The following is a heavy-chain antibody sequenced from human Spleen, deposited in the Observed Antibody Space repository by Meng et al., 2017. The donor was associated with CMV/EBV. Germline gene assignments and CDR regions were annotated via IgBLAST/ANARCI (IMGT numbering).Heavy chain of an antibody. Sequence: FTFSSYARSWVRQAPGKGLEWVSVIYSGGSSTYYADSVKGRFTISRDNSKNTLYLQMNSLRAEDTAVYYCAKGRVGATTDRDDYFDYWGQGTLVTVSS. V-gene: IGHV3-23*03. CDR3: AKGRVGATTDRDDYFDY. J-gene: IGHJ4*02. CDR2: IYSGGSST. D-gene: IGHD1-26*01. CDR1: FTFSSYA.